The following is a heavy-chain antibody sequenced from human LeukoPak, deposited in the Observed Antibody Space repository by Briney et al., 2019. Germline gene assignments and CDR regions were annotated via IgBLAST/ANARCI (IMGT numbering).Heavy chain of an antibody. J-gene: IGHJ3*02. CDR3: ARDHPVADWAVDI. CDR1: GGSISNTSYY. V-gene: IGHV4-39*07. Sequence: TSETLSLTCTVSGGSISNTSYYWGWIRQPPGKGLEWIGSIFYSGSTYYNPSPKSRVTISADPSKNQFSLKLTSVTAADTAVYYCARDHPVADWAVDIWGRGTMVTVSS. CDR2: IFYSGST. D-gene: IGHD3-9*01.